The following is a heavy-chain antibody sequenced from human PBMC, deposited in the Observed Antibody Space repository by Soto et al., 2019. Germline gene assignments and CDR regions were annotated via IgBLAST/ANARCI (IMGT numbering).Heavy chain of an antibody. CDR1: GLTFSDYY. J-gene: IGHJ5*02. CDR2: ISSSSSYT. D-gene: IGHD3-10*01. CDR3: ARDHYGPGWFDP. Sequence: QVQLVESGAGLVKPGGSLRLSCAASGLTFSDYYMSWIRQAPGKGLEWVSYISSSSSYTNYADSVKGRFTISRDNAKHSLYRQMNSLRAEDTAVYYCARDHYGPGWFDPWGQGTLVTVSS. V-gene: IGHV3-11*05.